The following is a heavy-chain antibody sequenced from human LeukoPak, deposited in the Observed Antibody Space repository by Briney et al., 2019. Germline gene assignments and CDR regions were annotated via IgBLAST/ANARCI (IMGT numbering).Heavy chain of an antibody. J-gene: IGHJ4*02. CDR3: ARDSNKHDYGGLFDY. CDR2: ISAYNGNT. V-gene: IGHV1-18*01. D-gene: IGHD4-23*01. Sequence: GASVKDSCKASGYTFISYGISWVRQAPGQGLEWMGWISAYNGNTNYAQKLQGRVTMTTDTSTSTAYMELRSLRSDDTAVYYCARDSNKHDYGGLFDYWGQGTLVTVSS. CDR1: GYTFISYG.